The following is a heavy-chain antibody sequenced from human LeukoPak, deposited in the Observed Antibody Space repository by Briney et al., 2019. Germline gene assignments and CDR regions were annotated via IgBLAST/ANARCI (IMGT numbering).Heavy chain of an antibody. J-gene: IGHJ4*02. CDR1: GFTFSSYS. D-gene: IGHD1-26*01. V-gene: IGHV3-21*01. Sequence: GGSLRLSCAASGFTFSSYSVNCVRQAPGKGLEWVSSISSSSSYIYYADSVKGRFTISRDNAKNSLYLQMNSLRAEDTAVYYCARDSKAWDSGSNFDYWGQGTLVTVSS. CDR2: ISSSSSYI. CDR3: ARDSKAWDSGSNFDY.